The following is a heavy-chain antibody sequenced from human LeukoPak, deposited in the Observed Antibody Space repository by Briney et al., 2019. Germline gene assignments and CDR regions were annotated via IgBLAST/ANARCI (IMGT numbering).Heavy chain of an antibody. D-gene: IGHD3-22*01. Sequence: ASVKVSCKASGYTFTSYGISWVRQAPGQGLEWMGWISAYNGNTNYAQKVQGRVTMTTDTSTSTAYMELRSLRSDDTAVYYCAREGTYYYDSSGSNFDYWGQETLVTVSS. CDR3: AREGTYYYDSSGSNFDY. CDR2: ISAYNGNT. V-gene: IGHV1-18*01. CDR1: GYTFTSYG. J-gene: IGHJ4*02.